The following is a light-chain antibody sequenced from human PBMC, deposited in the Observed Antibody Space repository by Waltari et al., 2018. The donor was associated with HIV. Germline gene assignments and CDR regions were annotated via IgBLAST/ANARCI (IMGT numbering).Light chain of an antibody. J-gene: IGKJ4*01. CDR3: QQYNNWPLT. Sequence: ELVLTPSPATLSVSQGERDTLSCRASQSVSSNLAWYQQKPGQAPRLLIYGASTRATGIPARFSGSGSGTEFTLTISSLQSEDFAVYYCQQYNNWPLTFGGGTKVEIK. V-gene: IGKV3-15*01. CDR2: GAS. CDR1: QSVSSN.